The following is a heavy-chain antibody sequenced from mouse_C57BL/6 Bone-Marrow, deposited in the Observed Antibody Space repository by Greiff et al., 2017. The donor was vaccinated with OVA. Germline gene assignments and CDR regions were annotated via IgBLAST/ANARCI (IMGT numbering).Heavy chain of an antibody. CDR3: TTPYYSNYVDY. CDR2: IDPENGDT. Sequence: EVQLQQSGAELVRPGASVKVSCTASGFNIKDDYMHWVKQRPEQGLEWIGWIDPENGDTEYASKFQGKATITADTSSNTAYLQLSSLTSEDTAVYYCTTPYYSNYVDYWGQGTTLTVSS. V-gene: IGHV14-4*01. CDR1: GFNIKDDY. D-gene: IGHD2-5*01. J-gene: IGHJ2*01.